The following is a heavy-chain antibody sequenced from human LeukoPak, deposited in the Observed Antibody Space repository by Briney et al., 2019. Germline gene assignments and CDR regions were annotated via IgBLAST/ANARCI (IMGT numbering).Heavy chain of an antibody. D-gene: IGHD1-26*01. CDR2: ISGNGNA. CDR1: GFTLSSYA. Sequence: RGSLRLSRAASGFTLSSYAMNWVRQGPGKGLEWVSAISGNGNAYYADSVKGRFTISRDNSKNTLYLQMNSLRAEDTAVYYCAKRAAEVGTTVAPGDYWGQGTLLTVSS. V-gene: IGHV3-23*01. CDR3: AKRAAEVGTTVAPGDY. J-gene: IGHJ4*02.